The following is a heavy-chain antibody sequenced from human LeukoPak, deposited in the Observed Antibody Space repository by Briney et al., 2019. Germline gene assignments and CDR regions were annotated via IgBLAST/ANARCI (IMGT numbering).Heavy chain of an antibody. J-gene: IGHJ4*02. CDR3: ARPYGGYNLYYFDY. CDR1: GGSISSSSYY. V-gene: IGHV4-39*01. D-gene: IGHD5-24*01. Sequence: PSETLSLTCTVSGGSISSSSYYWGWIRQPPGEGLEWIGSIYYSGSTYYNPSLKSRVTISVDTSKNQFSLKLSSVTAADAAVYYCARPYGGYNLYYFDYWGQGTLVTVSS. CDR2: IYYSGST.